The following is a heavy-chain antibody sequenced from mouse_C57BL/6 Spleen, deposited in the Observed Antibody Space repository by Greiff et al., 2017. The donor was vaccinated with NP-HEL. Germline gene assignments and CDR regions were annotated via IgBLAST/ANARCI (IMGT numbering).Heavy chain of an antibody. CDR3: ARGDDYDESFAY. CDR2: IDPSDSET. Sequence: VQLQQSGAELVRPGSSVKLSCKASGYTFTSYWMHWVKQRPIQGLEWIGNIDPSDSETHYNQKFKDKATLTVDKSSSTAYMQLSSLTSEDSAVYCCARGDDYDESFAYWGQGTLVTVSA. CDR1: GYTFTSYW. D-gene: IGHD2-4*01. J-gene: IGHJ3*01. V-gene: IGHV1-52*01.